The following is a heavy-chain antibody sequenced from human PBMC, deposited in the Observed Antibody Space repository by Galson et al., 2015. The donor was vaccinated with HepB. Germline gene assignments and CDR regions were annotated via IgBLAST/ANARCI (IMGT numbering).Heavy chain of an antibody. CDR2: ISGSGGST. CDR3: ARRGEARELRY. V-gene: IGHV3-23*01. J-gene: IGHJ4*02. CDR1: GFTFSSYA. D-gene: IGHD3-16*01. Sequence: SLRLSCAASGFTFSSYAMSWVRQAPGKGLEWVSVISGSGGSTSYADSVKGRFTISRDNSKNTLYLQMNSLRAEDTAVYYCARRGEARELRYWGQGTLVTVSS.